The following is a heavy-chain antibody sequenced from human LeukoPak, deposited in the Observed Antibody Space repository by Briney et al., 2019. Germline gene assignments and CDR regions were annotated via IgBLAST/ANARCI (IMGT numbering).Heavy chain of an antibody. CDR1: GGSISSYY. D-gene: IGHD1-26*01. V-gene: IGHV4-59*01. Sequence: SETLSLTCTVSGGSISSYYWSWIRQPPGKGLEWIGYIYYSGSTNYNPSLKSRVTISVDTSKNQFSLKLSSVTAADTAVYYCSRESGPFSPFGFWGQGTLVSVHS. CDR3: SRESGPFSPFGF. CDR2: IYYSGST. J-gene: IGHJ4*02.